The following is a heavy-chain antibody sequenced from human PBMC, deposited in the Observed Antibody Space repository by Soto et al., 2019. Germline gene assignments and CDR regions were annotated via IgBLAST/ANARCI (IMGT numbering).Heavy chain of an antibody. D-gene: IGHD2-21*01. Sequence: SETLSLTCAVYGGSFSGYYWSWIRQPPGKGLEWIGEINHSGSTNYNPSLKSRVTISVDTSRNQFSLKLSSVTAADTAVYYRERGCIFAYYGMDVWGQGTTVTVSS. V-gene: IGHV4-34*01. CDR3: ERGCIFAYYGMDV. J-gene: IGHJ6*02. CDR1: GGSFSGYY. CDR2: INHSGST.